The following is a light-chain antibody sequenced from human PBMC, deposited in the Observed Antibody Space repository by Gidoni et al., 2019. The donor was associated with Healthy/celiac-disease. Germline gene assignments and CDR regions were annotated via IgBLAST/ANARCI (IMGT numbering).Light chain of an antibody. J-gene: IGKJ4*01. Sequence: EIVMTQSPAPLSVSPGERATLSCRASQSVSSNLAWYQQKPGQAPRLLIYGASTRATGIPARFSGSGSGTEFTLTISSLQSEDFAVYYCQQYNNWLQTFXGXTKVEIK. CDR1: QSVSSN. CDR2: GAS. CDR3: QQYNNWLQT. V-gene: IGKV3-15*01.